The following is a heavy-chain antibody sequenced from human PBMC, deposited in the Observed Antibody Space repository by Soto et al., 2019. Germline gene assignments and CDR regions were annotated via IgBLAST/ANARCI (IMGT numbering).Heavy chain of an antibody. CDR1: CGSISSSSYY. CDR3: ARVSFSGSYYKARESDY. V-gene: IGHV4-39*01. Sequence: PSDTLSLTWTVSCGSISSSSYYGVFIRHPPWKGLEWIGGINYSGSTNYNPSLKSRVTISVDTSKNQFSLKLSSVTAADTAVYYCARVSFSGSYYKARESDYWGQGTLVTVSS. CDR2: INYSGST. J-gene: IGHJ4*02. D-gene: IGHD3-10*01.